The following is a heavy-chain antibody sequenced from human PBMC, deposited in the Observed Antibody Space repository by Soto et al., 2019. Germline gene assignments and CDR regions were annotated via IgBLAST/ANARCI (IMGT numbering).Heavy chain of an antibody. J-gene: IGHJ4*02. CDR1: GYTFTGYY. V-gene: IGHV1-2*04. Sequence: QVQLVQSGAEVKKPGASVKVSCKASGYTFTGYYMHWVRQAPGQGLEWMGWINPNSGGTNYAQKFQGWVTMTRDTSISSAYMELSRLRSDDTAVYYCATQRSEWELSFDYWGQGTLVTVSS. D-gene: IGHD1-26*01. CDR3: ATQRSEWELSFDY. CDR2: INPNSGGT.